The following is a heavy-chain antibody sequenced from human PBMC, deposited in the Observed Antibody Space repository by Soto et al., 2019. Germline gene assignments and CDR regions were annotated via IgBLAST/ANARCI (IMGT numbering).Heavy chain of an antibody. J-gene: IGHJ3*02. Sequence: PSESLSLTCTVSGGSISSYYWSWIRQPPGKGLEWIGYIYYSGSTNYNPSLKSRVTISVDTSKNQFSLKLSSVTAADTAVYYCARSRGYSYGYLGTMIVGRPGAFDIWGQGTMVTVSS. CDR1: GGSISSYY. CDR2: IYYSGST. D-gene: IGHD5-18*01. CDR3: ARSRGYSYGYLGTMIVGRPGAFDI. V-gene: IGHV4-59*01.